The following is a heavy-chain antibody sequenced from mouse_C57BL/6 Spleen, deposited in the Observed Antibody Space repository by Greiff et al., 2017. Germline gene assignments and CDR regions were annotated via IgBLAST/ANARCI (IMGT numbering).Heavy chain of an antibody. D-gene: IGHD4-1*01. Sequence: DVKLVESGGGLVKPGGSLKLSCAASGFTFSDYGMHWVRQAPEKGLEWVAYISSGSSTIYYADTVKGRFTISRDNSKNTLFLQMTSLRSEDTAMYYCARDWERGNYFDYWGQGTTLTVSS. J-gene: IGHJ2*01. V-gene: IGHV5-17*01. CDR1: GFTFSDYG. CDR2: ISSGSSTI. CDR3: ARDWERGNYFDY.